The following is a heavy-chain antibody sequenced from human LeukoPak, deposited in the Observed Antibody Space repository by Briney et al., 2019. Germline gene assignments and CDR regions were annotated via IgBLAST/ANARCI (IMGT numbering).Heavy chain of an antibody. J-gene: IGHJ4*02. V-gene: IGHV1-46*01. CDR1: GYTFTNNY. CDR3: AGDQEGFDY. Sequence: ASVKVSCKASGYTFTNNYLHWVRQAPGQGLEWMGMIYPRDGSTSYAQNFQGRVTVTRDTSTTTVHMELRGLRSEDTAVYYCAGDQEGFDYWGQGTVVTVSS. CDR2: IYPRDGST.